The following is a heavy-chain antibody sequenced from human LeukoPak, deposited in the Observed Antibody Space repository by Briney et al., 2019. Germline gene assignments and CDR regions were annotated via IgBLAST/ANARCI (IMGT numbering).Heavy chain of an antibody. J-gene: IGHJ4*02. CDR1: GYTFTGYY. CDR3: ARAIPLRGSSGWHRERERDRGSFDY. Sequence: ASVKVSCKASGYTFTGYYMHWVRQAPGQGLEWMGWINPNSGGTNYAQKFQGRVTISVDTSKNQFSLKLSSVTAADTAVYYCARAIPLRGSSGWHRERERDRGSFDYWGQGTLVTVSS. D-gene: IGHD6-19*01. CDR2: INPNSGGT. V-gene: IGHV1-2*02.